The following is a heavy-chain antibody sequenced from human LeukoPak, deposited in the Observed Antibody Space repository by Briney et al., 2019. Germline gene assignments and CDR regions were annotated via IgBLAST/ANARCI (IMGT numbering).Heavy chain of an antibody. CDR2: IKQDGSGK. V-gene: IGHV3-7*01. J-gene: IGHJ3*02. CDR1: GFTFSSYW. Sequence: GRSLRLSCAASGFTFSSYWMSWVRQAPGKGLEWVANIKQDGSGKYYVDSVKGRFTISRDNAKNSLYLQMNSLRAEDTAVYYCARLYYYGDAFDIWGQGTMVTVSS. D-gene: IGHD2/OR15-2a*01. CDR3: ARLYYYGDAFDI.